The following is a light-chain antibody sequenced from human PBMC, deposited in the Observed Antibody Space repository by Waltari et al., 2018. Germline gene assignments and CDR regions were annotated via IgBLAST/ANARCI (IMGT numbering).Light chain of an antibody. J-gene: IGLJ2*01. V-gene: IGLV2-14*03. CDR3: SSSTTSTTSVV. CDR1: SSDIGAYDN. Sequence: QSALTQPASVSGSPGQSITISCTGTSSDIGAYDNVSWYQQHPGKAPKLMIHDVSTRPSGVSNRFSGSKSGNTASLTISGLQAEDEAHYYCSSSTTSTTSVVFGGGTKLTVL. CDR2: DVS.